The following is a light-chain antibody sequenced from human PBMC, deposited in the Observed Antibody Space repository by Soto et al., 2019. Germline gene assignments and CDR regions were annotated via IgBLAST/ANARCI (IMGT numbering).Light chain of an antibody. V-gene: IGKV3-20*01. CDR2: GTS. J-gene: IGKJ1*01. CDR3: QQSESSPRT. CDR1: QSVTSTY. Sequence: EIVLTQSPGTLSLSPGERDTLSCRASQSVTSTYLAWYQQTPGQAPRLLIYGTSNRATGVPDRFSGSGSGTDFTLNISGLEPEDFAVYYCQQSESSPRTFGQGTKVDIK.